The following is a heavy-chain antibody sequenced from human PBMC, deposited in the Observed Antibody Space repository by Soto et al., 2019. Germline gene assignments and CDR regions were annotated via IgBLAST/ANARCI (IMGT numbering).Heavy chain of an antibody. D-gene: IGHD2-2*01. Sequence: SLSLSYAASGFTFSIYSMSWDLQAPGKGLEWVSYISSSSSTIYYADSVKGRFTISRDNAKNSLYLQMNSLRAEDTAEFYCAREYCSRTSCLNWLDPWGQGTLDIV. J-gene: IGHJ5*02. CDR3: AREYCSRTSCLNWLDP. V-gene: IGHV3-48*01. CDR1: GFTFSIYS. CDR2: ISSSSSTI.